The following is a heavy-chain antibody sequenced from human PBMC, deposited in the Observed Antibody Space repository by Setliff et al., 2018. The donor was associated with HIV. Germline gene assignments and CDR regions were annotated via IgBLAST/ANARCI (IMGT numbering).Heavy chain of an antibody. J-gene: IGHJ6*03. V-gene: IGHV4-34*01. CDR2: ISPSGGA. CDR3: ARGVTLGRGVIAESPLYVMDV. Sequence: SETLSLTCASFGGPFSDYFWTWLRQPPGKGLEWIGHISPSGGADYSPSLRTRAAISLVTSRSQIVLRLSSVAAADTATYYCARGVTLGRGVIAESPLYVMDVWGEGTPVTVSS. CDR1: GGPFSDYF. D-gene: IGHD3-10*01.